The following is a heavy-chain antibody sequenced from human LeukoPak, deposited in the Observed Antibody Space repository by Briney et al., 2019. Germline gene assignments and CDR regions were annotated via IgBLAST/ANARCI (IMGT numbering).Heavy chain of an antibody. CDR1: GFTFSDYY. Sequence: GGSLRLSCAASGFTFSDYYMSWIRQAPGKGLEWDSYISSSGSTIYYADSVKGRFTISRDNAKNSLYLQMNSLRAEDTAVYYCARWVAYCTNGVCFAFDIWGQGTMVTVSS. V-gene: IGHV3-11*04. CDR3: ARWVAYCTNGVCFAFDI. J-gene: IGHJ3*02. CDR2: ISSSGSTI. D-gene: IGHD2-8*01.